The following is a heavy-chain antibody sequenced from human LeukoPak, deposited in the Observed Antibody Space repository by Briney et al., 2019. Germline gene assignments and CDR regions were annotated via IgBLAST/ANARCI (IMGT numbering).Heavy chain of an antibody. D-gene: IGHD2-2*01. CDR2: ISAYNGNT. CDR3: ARDRGVVVPAASDY. CDR1: GYTFTSYG. J-gene: IGHJ4*02. Sequence: ASVKVSCKASGYTFTSYGIGWVRQAPGQGLEWMGWISAYNGNTNYAQKLQGRVTMTTDTSTSTAYMELRSLRSDDTAVYYCARDRGVVVPAASDYWGQGTLVTVSS. V-gene: IGHV1-18*01.